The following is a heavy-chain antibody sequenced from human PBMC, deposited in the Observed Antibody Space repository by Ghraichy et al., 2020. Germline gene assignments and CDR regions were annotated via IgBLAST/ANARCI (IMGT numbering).Heavy chain of an antibody. CDR3: AKDRRYCSSTSCYAYYYGMDV. CDR2: IINSGGTT. Sequence: LSLTCVASGFTFSSYAMSWVRQAPGKGLEWVSSIINSGGTTYHADSVKGRFTISRDKSKNTLYLQMNSLRAEDTAVYYCAKDRRYCSSTSCYAYYYGMDVWGQGTTVTVSS. V-gene: IGHV3-23*01. D-gene: IGHD2-2*01. J-gene: IGHJ6*02. CDR1: GFTFSSYA.